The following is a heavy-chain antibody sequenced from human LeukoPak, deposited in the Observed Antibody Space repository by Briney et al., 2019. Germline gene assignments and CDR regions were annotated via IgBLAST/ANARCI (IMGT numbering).Heavy chain of an antibody. Sequence: PSQTLSLTCTVSGGSISSGGYYWSWIRQHPGKGLEWIGYIYYSGSTYYNPSLKSRVTISVDTSKNQFSLKLSSVTAADTAVYYCARGPYYYDSPYFDHWGQETLVTVSS. CDR3: ARGPYYYDSPYFDH. D-gene: IGHD3-22*01. J-gene: IGHJ4*02. CDR2: IYYSGST. CDR1: GGSISSGGYY. V-gene: IGHV4-31*03.